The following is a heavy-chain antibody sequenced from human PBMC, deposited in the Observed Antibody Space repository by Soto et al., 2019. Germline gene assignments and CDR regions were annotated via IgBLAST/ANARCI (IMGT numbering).Heavy chain of an antibody. CDR2: ICYDGSNK. J-gene: IGHJ4*02. V-gene: IGHV3-33*01. D-gene: IGHD6-13*01. Sequence: QVQLVESGGGVVQPGRSLRLSCAASGFTFSSYGMHWVRQAPGKGLEWVAVICYDGSNKYYADSVKGRFTISRDNSKNTQYLEMNSLRAEDRAVYYCAREGIAVAGALDYWGQGTLVTVSS. CDR1: GFTFSSYG. CDR3: AREGIAVAGALDY.